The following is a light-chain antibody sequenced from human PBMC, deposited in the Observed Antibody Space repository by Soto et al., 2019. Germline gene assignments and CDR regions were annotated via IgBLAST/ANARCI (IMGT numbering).Light chain of an antibody. CDR3: SSYTGSSTYVI. V-gene: IGLV2-14*01. Sequence: QSVLTQPASVSGSPGQSITISCTGTSSDVGGYNYVSWYQQHPGKAPKLMIYDVSNRPSGVPNRFSGSKSANTASLTISGLQAEDEADYYCSSYTGSSTYVIFGGGTKLTVL. CDR2: DVS. J-gene: IGLJ2*01. CDR1: SSDVGGYNY.